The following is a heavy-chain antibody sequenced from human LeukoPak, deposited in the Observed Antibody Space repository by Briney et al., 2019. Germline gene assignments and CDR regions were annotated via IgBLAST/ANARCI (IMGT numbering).Heavy chain of an antibody. CDR3: ARAYGSGSYSATYYMDV. D-gene: IGHD3-10*01. CDR1: GFTFSSYE. CDR2: ISSGGSTI. V-gene: IGHV3-48*03. J-gene: IGHJ6*03. Sequence: PAGSLRLSCAASGFTFSSYEMNWVRQAPGKGLEWVSYISSGGSTIYYADSVKGRFTISRDNAKNSLYLQMNSLRAEDTAVYYCARAYGSGSYSATYYMDVWGKGTTVTISS.